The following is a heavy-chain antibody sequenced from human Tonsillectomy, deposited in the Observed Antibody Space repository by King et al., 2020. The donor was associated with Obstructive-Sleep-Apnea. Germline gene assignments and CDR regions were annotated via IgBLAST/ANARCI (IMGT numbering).Heavy chain of an antibody. Sequence: VQLQESGPGLVKPSGTLSLTCAVSGGSISSSNWWSWVRQPPGKGLEWIGEIYHSGSTNYNPSLKSRVTISVDKSKNQFSLKLSSVTAADTAVYYCARREPLVWFGELSEGFDYWGQGTLVTVSS. V-gene: IGHV4-4*02. D-gene: IGHD3-10*01. J-gene: IGHJ4*02. CDR2: IYHSGST. CDR1: GGSISSSNW. CDR3: ARREPLVWFGELSEGFDY.